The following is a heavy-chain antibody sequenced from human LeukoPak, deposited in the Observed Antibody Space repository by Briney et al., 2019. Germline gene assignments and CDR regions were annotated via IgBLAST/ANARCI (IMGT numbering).Heavy chain of an antibody. Sequence: GASVKVSCKASGGTFSSYAISWVRQAPGQGLEWMGGIIPIFGTANYAQKFQGRVTITTDESTSTAYMGLSSLRSEDTAVYYCARDSEGSSWYLGAQHWGQGTLVTVSS. CDR1: GGTFSSYA. CDR3: ARDSEGSSWYLGAQH. V-gene: IGHV1-69*05. CDR2: IIPIFGTA. J-gene: IGHJ1*01. D-gene: IGHD6-13*01.